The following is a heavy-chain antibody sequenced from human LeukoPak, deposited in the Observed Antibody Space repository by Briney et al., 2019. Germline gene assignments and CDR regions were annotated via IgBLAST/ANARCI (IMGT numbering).Heavy chain of an antibody. V-gene: IGHV1-8*03. D-gene: IGHD3-3*01. Sequence: ASVKVSCKASGYTFTSYDINWVRQATGQGLEWMGWMNPNSGNTGYAQKFQGRVTITRNTSISTAYMELSSLRSEDTAVYYCARANYDFWSGYPKNDFDYWGQGTLVTVSS. J-gene: IGHJ4*02. CDR3: ARANYDFWSGYPKNDFDY. CDR2: MNPNSGNT. CDR1: GYTFTSYD.